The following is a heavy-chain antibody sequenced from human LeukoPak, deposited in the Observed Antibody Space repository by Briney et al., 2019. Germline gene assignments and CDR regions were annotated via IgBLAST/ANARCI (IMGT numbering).Heavy chain of an antibody. CDR2: ISGSGSHT. D-gene: IGHD6-13*01. J-gene: IGHJ4*02. V-gene: IGHV3-11*06. CDR3: ARVGSTVAAGTPDY. CDR1: GFTVSSNY. Sequence: GGSLRLSCAASGFTVSSNYMSWVRQAPGKGLEWVSYISGSGSHTTYADSVKGRFTISRDNAKNSLSLQVNSLRADDTAVYYCARVGSTVAAGTPDYWGQGTLVTVPS.